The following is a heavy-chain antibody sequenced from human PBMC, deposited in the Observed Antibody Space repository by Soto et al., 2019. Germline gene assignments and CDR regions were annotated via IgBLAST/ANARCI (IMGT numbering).Heavy chain of an antibody. CDR3: APSFGAFDY. CDR2: ISYDGSNK. D-gene: IGHD3-10*01. V-gene: IGHV3-30*03. CDR1: GFTFSSYG. J-gene: IGHJ4*02. Sequence: QVQLVESGGGVVQPGRSLRLSCAASGFTFSSYGMHWVRQAPGKGLEWLAVISYDGSNKYYADSVKGRFTISRDNSKNTLYLQMNSLRAEDTAVYYCAPSFGAFDYWGQGTLVTVSS.